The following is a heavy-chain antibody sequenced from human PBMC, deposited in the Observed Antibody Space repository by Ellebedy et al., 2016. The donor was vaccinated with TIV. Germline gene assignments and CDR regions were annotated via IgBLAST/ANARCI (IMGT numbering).Heavy chain of an antibody. CDR3: AKVNLQYDMGDP. D-gene: IGHD3-22*01. Sequence: GGSLRLSCAASGFTFSSYAMSWVRQAPGKGLEWVSAISGSGGSAYYADSVKGRFTISRDNSKNTLYLQMNSLRAEDTAVYYCAKVNLQYDMGDPWGQGTLVTVSS. CDR2: ISGSGGSA. J-gene: IGHJ5*02. CDR1: GFTFSSYA. V-gene: IGHV3-23*01.